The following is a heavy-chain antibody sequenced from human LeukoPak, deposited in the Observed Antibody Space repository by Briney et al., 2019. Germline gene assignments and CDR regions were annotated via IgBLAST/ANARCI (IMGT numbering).Heavy chain of an antibody. CDR3: ATEVGATTSFDY. CDR1: GGTFSSYA. V-gene: IGHV1-69*01. D-gene: IGHD1-26*01. J-gene: IGHJ4*02. CDR2: IIPTFGTA. Sequence: SVKVSCKASGGTFSSYAISWVRQAPGQGLEWMGGIIPTFGTANYAQKFQGRVTITADESTSTAYMELSSLRSEDTAVYYCATEVGATTSFDYWGQGTLVTVSS.